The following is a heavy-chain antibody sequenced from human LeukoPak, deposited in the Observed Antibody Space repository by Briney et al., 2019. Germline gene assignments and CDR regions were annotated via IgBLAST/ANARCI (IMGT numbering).Heavy chain of an antibody. Sequence: SQTLSLTCTVSGGSIRSAAYYWSWIRQPPGKGLEWIVYIYYSGSTYYNPSLKSRVTISVDTSKNQFSLQLSSVTAADTAVYYCARENFWLPKYYYGMDVWGQGTTVTVSS. CDR1: GGSIRSAAYY. J-gene: IGHJ6*02. V-gene: IGHV4-31*03. D-gene: IGHD3-3*01. CDR2: IYYSGST. CDR3: ARENFWLPKYYYGMDV.